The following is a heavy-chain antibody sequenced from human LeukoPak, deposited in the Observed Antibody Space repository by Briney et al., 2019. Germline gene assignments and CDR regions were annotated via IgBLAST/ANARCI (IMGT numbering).Heavy chain of an antibody. D-gene: IGHD2-2*01. CDR3: ARLFDPGYCNSTNCYDY. CDR1: GYSLTSYW. J-gene: IGHJ4*02. Sequence: GESLKSSCKGSGYSLTSYWISWVRQMPGKGVEWMGRIDHSDSYTNYSPSFQGHVTISADQSITTASLQWSSLKASDTAMYYCARLFDPGYCNSTNCYDYWGQGTLVTVSS. V-gene: IGHV5-10-1*01. CDR2: IDHSDSYT.